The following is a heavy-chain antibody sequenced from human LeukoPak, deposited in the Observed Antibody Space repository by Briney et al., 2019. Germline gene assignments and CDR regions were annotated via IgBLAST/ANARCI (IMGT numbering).Heavy chain of an antibody. CDR3: ARETYGSGSYSYYYYFMDV. CDR1: GFTFSRFE. Sequence: GGSLRLSCVASGFTFSRFEMNWVRQAPGKGLEWISHISTGTYIAYTDSVKGRFTISRDNAKNSMYLQMNSLRAEDTAIYYCARETYGSGSYSYYYYFMDVWGKGTTVTISS. D-gene: IGHD3-10*01. V-gene: IGHV3-48*03. CDR2: ISTGTYI. J-gene: IGHJ6*03.